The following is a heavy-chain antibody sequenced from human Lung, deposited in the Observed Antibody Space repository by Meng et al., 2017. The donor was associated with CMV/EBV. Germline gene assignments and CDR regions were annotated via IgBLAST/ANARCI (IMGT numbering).Heavy chain of an antibody. CDR1: GGSISSSSYY. CDR3: ARPDDSSGWYMPFDY. Sequence: GSXRLXCTVSGGSISSSSYYWGWIRQPPGKGLEWIGSIYYSGSTYYNPSLKSRVTISVDTSKNQFSLKLSSVTAADTAVYYCARPDDSSGWYMPFDYWGQGTXVTVSS. J-gene: IGHJ4*02. D-gene: IGHD6-19*01. CDR2: IYYSGST. V-gene: IGHV4-39*01.